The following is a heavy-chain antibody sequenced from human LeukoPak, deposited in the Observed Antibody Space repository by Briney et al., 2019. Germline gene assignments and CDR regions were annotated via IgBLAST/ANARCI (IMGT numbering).Heavy chain of an antibody. V-gene: IGHV3-74*01. CDR2: ISADGSVT. CDR1: GFTFSRYW. D-gene: IGHD2-15*01. CDR3: ATAGGDGSRMGFDP. J-gene: IGHJ5*02. Sequence: GGSLRLSCADSGFTFSRYWMHWVRQTPGKGLVWVSCISADGSVTRYADSVKGRFTISRDNTKSTLYLQMHSLRAEETAVYYCATAGGDGSRMGFDPWGQGTLVTVSS.